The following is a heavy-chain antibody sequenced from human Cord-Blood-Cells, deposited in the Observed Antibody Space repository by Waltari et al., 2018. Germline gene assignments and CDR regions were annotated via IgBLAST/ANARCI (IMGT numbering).Heavy chain of an antibody. Sequence: QVQLQQWGAGLLKPSATLSLTCAVYGGSFSGYYWRWIRQPPGKGLEWIGEINHSGSTNLNPSLKSRVTISVDTSKNQFSLKLISVTAADTAVYYYARGFAVVPAATEGGWFDPWRQGTLVTVSS. CDR3: ARGFAVVPAATEGGWFDP. J-gene: IGHJ5*02. CDR1: GGSFSGYY. D-gene: IGHD2-2*01. CDR2: INHSGST. V-gene: IGHV4-34*01.